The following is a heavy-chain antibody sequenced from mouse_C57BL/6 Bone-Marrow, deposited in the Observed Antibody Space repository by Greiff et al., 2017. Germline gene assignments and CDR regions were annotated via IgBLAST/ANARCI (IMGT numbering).Heavy chain of an antibody. Sequence: QVQLQQPGAELVKPGASVKMSCKASGYTFTSYWITWVKQRPGQGLEWIGDIYPGSGSTNYNGKFKSKATLTVDTSSSTAYMQLRSLTSEDSAVYYCARPYYSNYWYFDVWGTGTTVTVSS. V-gene: IGHV1-55*01. CDR3: ARPYYSNYWYFDV. CDR1: GYTFTSYW. J-gene: IGHJ1*03. CDR2: IYPGSGST. D-gene: IGHD2-5*01.